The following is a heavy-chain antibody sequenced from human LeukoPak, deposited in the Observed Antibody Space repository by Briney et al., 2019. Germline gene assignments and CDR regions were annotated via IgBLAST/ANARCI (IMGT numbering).Heavy chain of an antibody. CDR3: ASTPESSSWYGDYYYGMDV. J-gene: IGHJ6*02. CDR1: GGSISGYY. Sequence: SETLSLTCTVSGGSISGYYWSWIRQPPGKGLEWIGYIYYSGSTNYNPSLKSRVTISVDTSKNQFSLKLSSVTAADTAVYYCASTPESSSWYGDYYYGMDVWGQGTTVTVSS. V-gene: IGHV4-59*01. D-gene: IGHD6-13*01. CDR2: IYYSGST.